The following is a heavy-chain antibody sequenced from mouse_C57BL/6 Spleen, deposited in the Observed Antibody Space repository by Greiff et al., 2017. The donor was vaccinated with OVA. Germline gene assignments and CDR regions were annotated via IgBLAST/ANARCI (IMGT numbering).Heavy chain of an antibody. D-gene: IGHD1-1*01. Sequence: QVHVKQSGPGLVAPSQSLSITCTVSGFSLTSYGVHWVRQPPGKGLEWLVVIWSDGSTTYNSALKSRLSISKDNSKSQVFLKMNSLQTDDTAMYYCARHGYYGSRAMDYWGQGTSVTVSS. CDR2: IWSDGST. J-gene: IGHJ4*01. CDR3: ARHGYYGSRAMDY. CDR1: GFSLTSYG. V-gene: IGHV2-6-1*01.